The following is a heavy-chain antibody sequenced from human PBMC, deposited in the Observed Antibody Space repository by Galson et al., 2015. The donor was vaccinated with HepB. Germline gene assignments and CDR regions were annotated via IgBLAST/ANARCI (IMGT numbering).Heavy chain of an antibody. Sequence: ETLSLTCTVSGGSISSSSYYWGWIRQPPGKGLEWIGSIYYRGRTYYNPSLKSRVTKSADTSKNQFSLKLSSVTAADTAVYYCARVSLFRAGFDPWGQGTLVTVSS. CDR2: IYYRGRT. D-gene: IGHD3-3*01. J-gene: IGHJ5*02. CDR3: ARVSLFRAGFDP. V-gene: IGHV4-39*07. CDR1: GGSISSSSYY.